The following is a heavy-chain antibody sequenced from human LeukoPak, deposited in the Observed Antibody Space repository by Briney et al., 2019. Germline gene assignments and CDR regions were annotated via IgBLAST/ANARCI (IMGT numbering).Heavy chain of an antibody. J-gene: IGHJ4*02. D-gene: IGHD2-2*01. CDR2: ISSSSSYI. CDR3: ARAVGVVPAVDFDF. Sequence: GGSLRLSCAASGFTFISYTMNWVRQAPEKGLEWVSSISSSSSYIYYSDSVKGRFTISRDNAKNSLYLQMNSLRAEGTAVYYCARAVGVVPAVDFDFWGQGTLVTVSS. V-gene: IGHV3-21*01. CDR1: GFTFISYT.